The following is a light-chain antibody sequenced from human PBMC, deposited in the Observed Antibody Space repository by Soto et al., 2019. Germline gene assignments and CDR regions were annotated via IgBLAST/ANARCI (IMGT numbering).Light chain of an antibody. CDR2: EVS. J-gene: IGLJ2*01. V-gene: IGLV2-14*01. CDR1: SSDIGNYDF. Sequence: QSELTQPASVSGSPGQSITISCTGTSSDIGNYDFVSWYQQVPGTAPKAMIYEVSSRPSGVSNRFSGSKSGNTASLTISGLQAEDEAYYYCSSYTTSTSFILFGGGTKVTVL. CDR3: SSYTTSTSFIL.